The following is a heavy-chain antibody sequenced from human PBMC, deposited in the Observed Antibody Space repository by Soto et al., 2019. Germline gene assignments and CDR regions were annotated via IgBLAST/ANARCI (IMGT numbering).Heavy chain of an antibody. CDR1: GFTFSSYA. CDR3: ARRNSFYDFWGVSKGSRVRGVFGCSDP. CDR2: IVGSGGNT. J-gene: IGHJ5*02. Sequence: PGGSLRLSCAASGFTFSSYAMSWVRQAPGKGLEWVSAIVGSGGNTNYADSVRGRFAISRDNSKNTLSLQMNSLRAEDTAVYYCARRNSFYDFWGVSKGSRVRGVFGCSDPWGKGTLVTVSS. V-gene: IGHV3-23*01. D-gene: IGHD3-10*01.